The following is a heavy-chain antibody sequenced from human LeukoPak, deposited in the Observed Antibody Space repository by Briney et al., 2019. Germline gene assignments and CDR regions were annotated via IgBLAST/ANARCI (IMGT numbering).Heavy chain of an antibody. CDR3: APERYCSGGSCYSGLEGRHGFDP. J-gene: IGHJ5*02. Sequence: GSSVKVSCKASGGTFSSYAISWVRQAPGQRLEWMGRIIPIFGTANYAQKFQGRVTITTDESTSTAYMELSSLRSEDTAVYYCAPERYCSGGSCYSGLEGRHGFDPWGQGTLVTVSS. D-gene: IGHD2-15*01. CDR2: IIPIFGTA. CDR1: GGTFSSYA. V-gene: IGHV1-69*05.